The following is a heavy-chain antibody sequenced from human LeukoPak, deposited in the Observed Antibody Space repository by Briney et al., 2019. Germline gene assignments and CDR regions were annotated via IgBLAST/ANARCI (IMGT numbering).Heavy chain of an antibody. D-gene: IGHD6-13*01. Sequence: ASVKVSCKASGGTFSSYAISWVRQAPGQGLEWMGRIIPILGIANYAQKFQGRVTITADESTSTAYMELSSLRSEDTAVYYCATQHPISTSGYSSSWYLYFDYWGQGTLVTVSS. CDR2: IIPILGIA. CDR1: GGTFSSYA. V-gene: IGHV1-69*04. CDR3: ATQHPISTSGYSSSWYLYFDY. J-gene: IGHJ4*02.